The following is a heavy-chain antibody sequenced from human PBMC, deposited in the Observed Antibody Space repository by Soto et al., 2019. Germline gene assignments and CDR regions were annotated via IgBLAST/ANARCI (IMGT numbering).Heavy chain of an antibody. Sequence: GGSLRLSCAASGFTFSSYAMSWVRQAPGKGLEWVSAISGSGGSTYYADSVKGRFTISRDNSKNTLYLQMNSLRAEDTAVYYCAKDRVQWLVPNWFDPWGQGTLVTVSS. CDR3: AKDRVQWLVPNWFDP. J-gene: IGHJ5*02. CDR1: GFTFSSYA. D-gene: IGHD6-19*01. V-gene: IGHV3-23*01. CDR2: ISGSGGST.